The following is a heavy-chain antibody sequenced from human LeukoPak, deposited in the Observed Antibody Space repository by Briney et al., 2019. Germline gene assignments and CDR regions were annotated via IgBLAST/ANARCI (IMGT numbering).Heavy chain of an antibody. V-gene: IGHV3-21*05. J-gene: IGHJ4*02. Sequence: PGGSLRLSCAVSGFTFSAFSMNWVRQAPGKGLEWVSYISSSSSYTNYADSVKGRFTISRDYAKNSLYLQMNSLRGEDTAVYYCARVYNYGLDYWGQGTLVTVSS. CDR1: GFTFSAFS. D-gene: IGHD5-18*01. CDR2: ISSSSSYT. CDR3: ARVYNYGLDY.